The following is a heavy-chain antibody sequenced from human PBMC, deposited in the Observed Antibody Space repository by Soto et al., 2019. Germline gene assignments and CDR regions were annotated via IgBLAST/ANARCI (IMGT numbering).Heavy chain of an antibody. V-gene: IGHV3-33*01. Sequence: ESGGGVVQPGRSLRLSCAASGFTFSSYGMHWVRQAPGTGLEWVAVIWYDGSNKYYADSVKGRFTISRDNSKNTLYLQMNSLRAEDTAVYYCARISQEGYNWFDPWGQGTLVTVSS. J-gene: IGHJ5*02. CDR2: IWYDGSNK. CDR3: ARISQEGYNWFDP. CDR1: GFTFSSYG.